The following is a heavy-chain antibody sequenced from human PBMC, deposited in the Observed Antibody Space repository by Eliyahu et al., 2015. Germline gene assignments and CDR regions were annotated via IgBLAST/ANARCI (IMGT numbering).Heavy chain of an antibody. CDR3: ARVVDCSSTSCYLSAFDI. Sequence: QVQLQQWGAGLLKPSXTLSLTCAVXGXSFSGYYWSWIRXPPGKGLEXIGEIXXSGSTNYNPSLKSRVTISVDTSKNQFSLKLSSVTAADTAVYYCARVVDCSSTSCYLSAFDIWGQGTMVTVSS. CDR2: IXXSGST. J-gene: IGHJ3*02. CDR1: GXSFSGYY. V-gene: IGHV4-34*01. D-gene: IGHD2-2*01.